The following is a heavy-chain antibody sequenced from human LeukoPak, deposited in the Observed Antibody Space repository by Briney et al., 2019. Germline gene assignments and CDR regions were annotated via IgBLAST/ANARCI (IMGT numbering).Heavy chain of an antibody. CDR2: ISGSGGST. D-gene: IGHD2-15*01. J-gene: IGHJ4*02. CDR3: ARVMDIVVVLLAPWGY. CDR1: GFTFSSYA. Sequence: GGSLRLSCAASGFTFSSYAMSWVRQAPGKGLEWVSAISGSGGSTYYADSVKGRFTISRDNSKNTLYLQMNSLRAEDTAVYYCARVMDIVVVLLAPWGYWGQGTLVTVSS. V-gene: IGHV3-23*01.